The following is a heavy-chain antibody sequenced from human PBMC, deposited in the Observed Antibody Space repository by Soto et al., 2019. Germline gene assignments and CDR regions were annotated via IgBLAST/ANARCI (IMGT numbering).Heavy chain of an antibody. CDR3: GGSYRPGYYYYGMDV. Sequence: YIRCAVSSGSISSGGDSWRWIRQPPGKGLEWIGYIYHSGSTYYNPSLKSRVTISVDRSKNQFSLKLSSVTAADTAVYYCGGSYRPGYYYYGMDVWGQGTTVTVPS. D-gene: IGHD3-16*02. CDR2: IYHSGST. J-gene: IGHJ6*02. V-gene: IGHV4-30-2*01. CDR1: SGSISSGGDS.